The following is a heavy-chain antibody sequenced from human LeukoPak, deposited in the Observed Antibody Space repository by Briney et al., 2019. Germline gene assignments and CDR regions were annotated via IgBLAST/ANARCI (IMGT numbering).Heavy chain of an antibody. J-gene: IGHJ3*02. Sequence: PGGSLRLSGAASGFTFSSYAMSWVRQAPGKGLKWVSAISSSGGSSYYAGSVKGRFTLSRDNSKNTLYLQMNSLRAEDTALYYCAKRRDGFDIWGQGTMVTVSS. CDR1: GFTFSSYA. CDR2: ISSSGGSS. V-gene: IGHV3-23*01. CDR3: AKRRDGFDI.